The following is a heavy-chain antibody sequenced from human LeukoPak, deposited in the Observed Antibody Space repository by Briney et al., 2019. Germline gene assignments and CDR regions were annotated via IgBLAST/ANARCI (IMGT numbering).Heavy chain of an antibody. V-gene: IGHV4-34*01. D-gene: IGHD3-22*01. CDR2: INHSGST. J-gene: IGHJ4*02. CDR3: ARPSYYYDSSGYYQYYFDY. CDR1: GGSFSSYY. Sequence: PSETLSLTCAVYGGSFSSYYWSWIRQPPGKGLEWIGEINHSGSTNYNPSLKSRVTISVDTSKNQFSLKLSSVTAADTAVYYCARPSYYYDSSGYYQYYFDYWGQGTLVTVSS.